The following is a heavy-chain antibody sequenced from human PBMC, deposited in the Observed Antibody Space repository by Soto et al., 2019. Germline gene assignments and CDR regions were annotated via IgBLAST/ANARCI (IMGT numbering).Heavy chain of an antibody. Sequence: VQLVESGGGLVQPGRSLRLSCAASGFTFVDYAMHWVRQAPGKALEWVSGIGWNSGIIGYADSVKGRFTISRDNAKNSLYLQMHSLRAEDTALYYCAKDIGLGVVPYYMDVWGKGTTVTVSS. CDR3: AKDIGLGVVPYYMDV. J-gene: IGHJ6*03. CDR2: IGWNSGII. CDR1: GFTFVDYA. D-gene: IGHD2-21*01. V-gene: IGHV3-9*01.